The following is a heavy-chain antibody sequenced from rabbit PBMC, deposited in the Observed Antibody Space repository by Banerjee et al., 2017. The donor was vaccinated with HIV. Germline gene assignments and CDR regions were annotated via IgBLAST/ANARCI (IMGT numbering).Heavy chain of an antibody. CDR2: IYGGSGST. CDR3: ARESYAGYAYGL. Sequence: QSLEESGGDLVKPGASLTLTCTASGFSFSSSYDMCWVRQAPGKGLEWIACIYGGSGSTYYASGAKGRFTISKTSSTTLTLQMTSLTAADTATYFCARESYAGYAYGLWGQGTLVTVS. J-gene: IGHJ4*01. D-gene: IGHD6-1*01. CDR1: GFSFSSSYD. V-gene: IGHV1S40*01.